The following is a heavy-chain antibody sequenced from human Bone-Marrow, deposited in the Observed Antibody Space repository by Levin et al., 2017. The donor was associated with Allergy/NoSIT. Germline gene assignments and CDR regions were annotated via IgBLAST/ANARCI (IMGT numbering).Heavy chain of an antibody. CDR1: GFTFSNYA. CDR2: ISGNGGST. V-gene: IGHV3-23*01. Sequence: GESLKISCAASGFTFSNYAMSWVRQAPGKGLEWVSAISGNGGSTSYADSVKGRFTISRDNSKNTLYLQMNSLRAEDTAIYYCAKDEGRSKPYYFDYWGQGTLVTISS. CDR3: AKDEGRSKPYYFDY. J-gene: IGHJ4*02.